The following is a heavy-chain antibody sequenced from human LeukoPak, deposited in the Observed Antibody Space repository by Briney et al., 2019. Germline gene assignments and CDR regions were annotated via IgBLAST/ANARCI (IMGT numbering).Heavy chain of an antibody. CDR1: GFTFITYA. V-gene: IGHV3-30*04. CDR3: AKDPIDWGTIYFDY. CDR2: ISYDGSDK. Sequence: GRSLRLSCAASGFTFITYAVHWVRQAPGKGLEWVAVISYDGSDKYYADSVKGRFTISRDNSKNTLYLQMNSLRAEDTAVYYCAKDPIDWGTIYFDYWGQGTLVTVSS. J-gene: IGHJ4*02. D-gene: IGHD3-9*01.